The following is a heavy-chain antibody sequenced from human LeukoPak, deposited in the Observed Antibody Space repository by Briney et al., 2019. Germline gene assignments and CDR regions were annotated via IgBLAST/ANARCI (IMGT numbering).Heavy chain of an antibody. CDR3: ARHTDYDILTGMLYYFDY. CDR2: SYYTGDS. D-gene: IGHD3-9*01. J-gene: IGHJ4*02. Sequence: SETLSLTCSVSGGAISSSYWIWIRQSPGRGLEWIGYSYYTGDSNYSPSLKSRVTISFATSKNQFSLRLRSVTATDTAVYYCARHTDYDILTGMLYYFDYWGQGTLVTVSS. V-gene: IGHV4-59*08. CDR1: GGAISSSY.